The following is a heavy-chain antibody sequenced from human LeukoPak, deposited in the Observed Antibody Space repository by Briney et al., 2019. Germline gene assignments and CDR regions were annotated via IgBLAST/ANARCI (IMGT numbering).Heavy chain of an antibody. CDR3: ARDRGNRYCSSTSCTRGAFDI. D-gene: IGHD2-2*01. Sequence: GGSLRLSCAASGFTFSSYWMTWVRQAPGRGLEWVANIKQDGSEKYYVDSVKGRFTISRENSKNTLYLQMNSLRAEDTAVYYCARDRGNRYCSSTSCTRGAFDIWGQGTMVTVSS. CDR2: IKQDGSEK. J-gene: IGHJ3*02. V-gene: IGHV3-7*01. CDR1: GFTFSSYW.